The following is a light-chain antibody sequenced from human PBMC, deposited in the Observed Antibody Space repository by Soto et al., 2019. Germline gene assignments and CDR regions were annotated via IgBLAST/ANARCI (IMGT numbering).Light chain of an antibody. CDR3: QQYGSSPPFT. CDR2: GAS. J-gene: IGKJ3*01. V-gene: IGKV3-20*01. Sequence: EIVLTQSPGTLSLSPGERATLSSRASHSVSSSYLGWYQQKPGQAPRLLIYGASGRATGIPDRISGSGSGTDFTLTSSRLEPEDFAVYYCQQYGSSPPFTFGPGTKVDIK. CDR1: HSVSSSY.